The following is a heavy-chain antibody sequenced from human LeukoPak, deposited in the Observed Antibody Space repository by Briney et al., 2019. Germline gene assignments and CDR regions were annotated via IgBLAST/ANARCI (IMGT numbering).Heavy chain of an antibody. V-gene: IGHV4-59*08. Sequence: PSETLSLTCTVSGGSISSYYWSWIRQLPGKGLEWIGYIYYSGSTNYNPSLKSRVTISVDTSKNQFSLKLSSVTAADTAVYYCARAVEWLPPYGMDVWGQGTTVTVSS. CDR2: IYYSGST. CDR3: ARAVEWLPPYGMDV. J-gene: IGHJ6*02. D-gene: IGHD3-3*01. CDR1: GGSISSYY.